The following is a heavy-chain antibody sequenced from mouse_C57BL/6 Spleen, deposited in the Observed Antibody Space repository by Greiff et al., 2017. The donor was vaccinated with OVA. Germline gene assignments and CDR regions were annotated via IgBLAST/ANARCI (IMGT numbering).Heavy chain of an antibody. V-gene: IGHV1-52*01. D-gene: IGHD2-14*01. J-gene: IGHJ2*01. CDR3: ARGGVRRGGFDY. CDR2: IDPSDSET. Sequence: QVQLQQPGAELVRPGSSVKLSCKASGYTFTSYWMHWVKQRPIQGLEWIGNIDPSDSETHYNQKFKDKATLTVDKSSSTAYMQLSSLTSEDSAVYYCARGGVRRGGFDYWGQGTTLTVSS. CDR1: GYTFTSYW.